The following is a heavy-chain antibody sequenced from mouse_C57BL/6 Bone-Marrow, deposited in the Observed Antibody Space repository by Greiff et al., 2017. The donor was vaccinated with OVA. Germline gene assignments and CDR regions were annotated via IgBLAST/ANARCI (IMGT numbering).Heavy chain of an antibody. Sequence: QVQLQQPGAELVKPGASVKLSCKASGYTFTSYWMHWVKQRPGQGLEWIGMIHPNSGSTNYNEKFKSKATLTVDKSSSTAYMQLSSLTSEDSAVYYCARGNYYYGSRGGMDDWGQGTSVTVSS. V-gene: IGHV1-64*01. CDR1: GYTFTSYW. J-gene: IGHJ4*01. D-gene: IGHD1-1*01. CDR2: IHPNSGST. CDR3: ARGNYYYGSRGGMDD.